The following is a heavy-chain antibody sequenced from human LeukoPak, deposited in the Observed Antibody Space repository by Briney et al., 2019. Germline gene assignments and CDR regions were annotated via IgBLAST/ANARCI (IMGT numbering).Heavy chain of an antibody. CDR1: GFTFSSYE. CDR3: ARDLGAAGSNYYYYMDV. J-gene: IGHJ6*03. Sequence: PGGSLRLSCAASGFTFSSYEMNWVRQAPGKGLGWVSYISSSGSTIYYADSVKGRFTISRDNAKNSLYLQMNSLRAEDTAVYYCARDLGAAGSNYYYYMDVWGKGTTVTVSS. CDR2: ISSSGSTI. V-gene: IGHV3-48*03. D-gene: IGHD6-13*01.